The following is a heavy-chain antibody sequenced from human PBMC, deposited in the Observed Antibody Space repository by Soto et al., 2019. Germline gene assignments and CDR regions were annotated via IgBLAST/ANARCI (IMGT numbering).Heavy chain of an antibody. V-gene: IGHV3-74*01. J-gene: IGHJ6*02. CDR1: GFTFSSYW. D-gene: IGHD3-10*01. CDR2: NSNDGSST. CDR3: TRSDYYGSGSYIYYYGMDV. Sequence: EVQLVESGGGLVQPGGSLRLSCAASGFTFSSYWMHWVRQAPGKGLVWVSGNSNDGSSTSYADSVKGRCTISRDNAKNTRYLQMNSLRAEDTAVYYCTRSDYYGSGSYIYYYGMDVWGQGTTVTVAS.